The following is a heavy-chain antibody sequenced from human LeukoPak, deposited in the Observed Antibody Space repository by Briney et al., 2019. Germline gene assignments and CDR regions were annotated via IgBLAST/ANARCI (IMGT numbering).Heavy chain of an antibody. Sequence: GGSLRLSCAASGFTFSSYGMHWVRQAPGKGLEWVAVISYDGSNKYYADYVKGRFTISRDNSKNTLYLQMNSLRAEDTAVYYCAKDLGVIAVAGVDYWGQGTLVTVSS. CDR3: AKDLGVIAVAGVDY. J-gene: IGHJ4*02. D-gene: IGHD6-19*01. CDR2: ISYDGSNK. CDR1: GFTFSSYG. V-gene: IGHV3-30*18.